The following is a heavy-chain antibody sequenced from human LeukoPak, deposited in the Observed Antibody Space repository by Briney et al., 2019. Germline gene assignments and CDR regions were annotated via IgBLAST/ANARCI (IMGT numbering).Heavy chain of an antibody. CDR1: GYTFTSYG. D-gene: IGHD2-2*01. CDR2: IIPIFGTA. CDR3: ARGSTLVVPAAPEYYFDY. Sequence: ASVKVSCKASGYTFTSYGISWVRQAPGQGLEWMGGIIPIFGTANYAQKFQGRVTITTDESTSTAYMELSSLRSEDTAVYYCARGSTLVVPAAPEYYFDYWGQGTLVTVSS. V-gene: IGHV1-69*05. J-gene: IGHJ4*02.